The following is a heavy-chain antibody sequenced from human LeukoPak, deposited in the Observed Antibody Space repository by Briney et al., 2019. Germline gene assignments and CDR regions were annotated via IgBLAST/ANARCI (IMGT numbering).Heavy chain of an antibody. Sequence: PGGSLRLSCAASGFTFSSYSMNWVRQAPGKGLEWVSSISSSSSYIYYADSVKGRFTISRDNAKNSLYLQMNSLRAEDTAVYYCAKGHGDSSGWYRGYYFDYWGQGTLVTVSS. V-gene: IGHV3-21*01. CDR2: ISSSSSYI. CDR1: GFTFSSYS. J-gene: IGHJ4*02. D-gene: IGHD6-19*01. CDR3: AKGHGDSSGWYRGYYFDY.